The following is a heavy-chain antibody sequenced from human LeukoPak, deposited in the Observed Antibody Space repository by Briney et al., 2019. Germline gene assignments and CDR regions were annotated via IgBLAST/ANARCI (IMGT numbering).Heavy chain of an antibody. D-gene: IGHD6-6*01. CDR1: GYTFTSYY. V-gene: IGHV1-69*05. CDR3: ARARIAARPYFDY. Sequence: EASVKVSCKASGYTFTSYYMHWVRQAPGQGLEWMGGIIPIFGTANYAQKFQGRVTITTDESTSTAYMELSSLRSEDTAVYYCARARIAARPYFDYWGQGTLVTVSS. J-gene: IGHJ4*02. CDR2: IIPIFGTA.